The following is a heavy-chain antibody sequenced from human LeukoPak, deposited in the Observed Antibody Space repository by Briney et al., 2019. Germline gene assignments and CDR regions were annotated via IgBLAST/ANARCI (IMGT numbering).Heavy chain of an antibody. CDR2: ISSSSSYI. J-gene: IGHJ3*02. V-gene: IGHV3-21*01. D-gene: IGHD4-23*01. Sequence: GGSLRLSCAASGFTFSSYIMNCGRQAPGKGREGVSSISSSSSYIYYADSVKGRFTISRDNAKNSLYLQMNSLRAEDTAVYYCARDEGSRDYGGNPNAFDIWGQGTMVTVSS. CDR1: GFTFSSYI. CDR3: ARDEGSRDYGGNPNAFDI.